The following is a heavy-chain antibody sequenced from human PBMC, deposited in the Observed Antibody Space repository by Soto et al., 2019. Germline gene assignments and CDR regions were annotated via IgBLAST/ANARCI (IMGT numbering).Heavy chain of an antibody. CDR3: ARASAPMVRGADLNWFDP. D-gene: IGHD3-10*01. V-gene: IGHV1-69*12. J-gene: IGHJ5*02. CDR2: ITPIFGTA. CDR1: GGTFSSYA. Sequence: QVQLVQSGAEVKKPGSSVKVSCKASGGTFSSYAISWVRQAPGQGLEWMGGITPIFGTANYAQKFQGRVTITADESTSTAYMELSSLRSEDTAVYYCARASAPMVRGADLNWFDPWGQGTLVTVSS.